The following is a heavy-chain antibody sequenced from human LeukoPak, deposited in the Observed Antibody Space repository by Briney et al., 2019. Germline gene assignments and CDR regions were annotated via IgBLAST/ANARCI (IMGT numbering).Heavy chain of an antibody. D-gene: IGHD5-18*01. CDR2: INHSGST. CDR3: ARDVGTALVTGDY. CDR1: GGSFSGYY. Sequence: SETLSLTCAVYGGSFSGYYWSWIRQPPGKGLEWIWEINHSGSTNYNPSLESRVTISVDTSKNQFSLKLSSVTAADTAVYYCARDVGTALVTGDYWGQGTLVTVSS. V-gene: IGHV4-34*01. J-gene: IGHJ4*02.